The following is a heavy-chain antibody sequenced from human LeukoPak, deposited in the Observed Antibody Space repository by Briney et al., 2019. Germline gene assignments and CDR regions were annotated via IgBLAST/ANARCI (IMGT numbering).Heavy chain of an antibody. CDR1: GYTLTELS. V-gene: IGHV1-24*01. Sequence: ASVKVSCKVSGYTLTELSMHWVRQAPGKGLEWMGGFDPEDGETIYAQKFQGRVTMTEDTSTDTAYMELSSLRSEDTAVYYCATDPAIFGVVPPYYYYYMDVWGKGTTVTVSS. J-gene: IGHJ6*03. CDR3: ATDPAIFGVVPPYYYYYMDV. D-gene: IGHD3-3*01. CDR2: FDPEDGET.